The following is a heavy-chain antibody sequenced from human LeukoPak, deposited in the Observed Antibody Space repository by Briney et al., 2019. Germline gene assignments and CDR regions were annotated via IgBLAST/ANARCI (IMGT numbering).Heavy chain of an antibody. CDR2: IHYSEST. V-gene: IGHV4-59*01. CDR1: GGPIRSYY. D-gene: IGHD6-13*01. J-gene: IGHJ6*02. Sequence: SETLSLTCTVSGGPIRSYYWSWMRQPPGKGLEWIGNIHYSESTNFNPSLKSRVAIAVDTSKNQFSLSMRSVTAADTAVYYCARVSAAGMEFHYGMDVWGQGTMVFVSS. CDR3: ARVSAAGMEFHYGMDV.